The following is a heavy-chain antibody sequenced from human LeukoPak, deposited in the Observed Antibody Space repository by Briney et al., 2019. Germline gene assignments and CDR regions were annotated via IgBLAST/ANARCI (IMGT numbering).Heavy chain of an antibody. CDR2: IDPSDSYT. J-gene: IGHJ4*02. CDR3: ASSHSSGWYEAY. CDR1: GYSFTNYW. V-gene: IGHV5-10-1*01. Sequence: GESLKISCKGFGYSFTNYWISWVRQMPGKGLEWMGRIDPSDSYTNYSPSFQGHVTMSADKSISTAYLQWSSLKASDTAMYYCASSHSSGWYEAYWGQGTLVTVFS. D-gene: IGHD6-19*01.